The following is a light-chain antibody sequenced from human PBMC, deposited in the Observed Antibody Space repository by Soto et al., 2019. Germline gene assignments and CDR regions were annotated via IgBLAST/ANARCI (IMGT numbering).Light chain of an antibody. J-gene: IGLJ2*01. Sequence: QSVLTQPASVSGSPGQSITISCTGTSSDVGGFNFVSWYQHHPDKAPKLTIYDVSNRPSGVSNRFSGSKSGNTASLTISGLQPEDEADYYCSSYTSSSTVVFGGGTKLTVL. CDR3: SSYTSSSTVV. CDR2: DVS. CDR1: SSDVGGFNF. V-gene: IGLV2-14*03.